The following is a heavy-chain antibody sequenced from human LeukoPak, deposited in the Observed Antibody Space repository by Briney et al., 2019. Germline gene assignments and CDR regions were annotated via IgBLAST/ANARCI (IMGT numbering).Heavy chain of an antibody. D-gene: IGHD3-10*01. J-gene: IGHJ4*02. CDR3: ARGGTEASSGDY. V-gene: IGHV1-46*01. CDR2: INPSGGST. CDR1: GYTFTSYY. Sequence: GASVKVSCKASGYTFTSYYMHWVRQAPRQGLEWMGIINPSGGSTSYAQKFQGRVTMTRDTSTSTVYMELSSLRSDDTALYYCARGGTEASSGDYWGQGALVTVSS.